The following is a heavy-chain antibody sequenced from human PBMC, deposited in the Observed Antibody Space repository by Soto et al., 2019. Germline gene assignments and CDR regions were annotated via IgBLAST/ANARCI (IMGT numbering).Heavy chain of an antibody. D-gene: IGHD5-18*01. Sequence: QVQLVQSGAEVKKPGASVKVSCKASGYTFTSYDINWVRQATGQGLEWMGWMNPNSGNTGYAQKFQGRVTMTRNTSISTAYIELSSLRSEDTAVYYCARRRGYSYGHGTNWFDPWGQGTLVTVSS. CDR2: MNPNSGNT. J-gene: IGHJ5*02. CDR1: GYTFTSYD. V-gene: IGHV1-8*01. CDR3: ARRRGYSYGHGTNWFDP.